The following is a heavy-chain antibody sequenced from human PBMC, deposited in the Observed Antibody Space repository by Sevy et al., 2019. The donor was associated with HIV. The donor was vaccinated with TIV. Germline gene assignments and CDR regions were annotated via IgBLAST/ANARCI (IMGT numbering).Heavy chain of an antibody. J-gene: IGHJ4*02. V-gene: IGHV3-66*02. Sequence: GGSLRLSCAVSGLTVSSNYMSWVRQAPGKGLEWVSLIYSGGATYYADSVNGRFTISGDDSKNTLSLLMTSLKPEDTAIYHCAKRDLNDLFLIASWGQGTLVTVSS. CDR1: GLTVSSNY. CDR2: IYSGGAT. CDR3: AKRDLNDLFLIAS. D-gene: IGHD1-1*01.